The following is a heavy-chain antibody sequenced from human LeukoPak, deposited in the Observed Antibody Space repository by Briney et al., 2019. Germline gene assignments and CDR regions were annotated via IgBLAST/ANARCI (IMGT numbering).Heavy chain of an antibody. CDR1: GGTFSSYA. CDR3: ARDLDTAMVTPDY. V-gene: IGHV3-30-3*01. D-gene: IGHD5-18*01. J-gene: IGHJ4*02. CDR2: ISYDGSNK. Sequence: SCKASGGTFSSYAMHWVRQAPGKGLEWVAVISYDGSNKYYADSVKGRFTISRDNSKNTLYLQMNSLRAEDTAVYYCARDLDTAMVTPDYWGQGTLVTVSS.